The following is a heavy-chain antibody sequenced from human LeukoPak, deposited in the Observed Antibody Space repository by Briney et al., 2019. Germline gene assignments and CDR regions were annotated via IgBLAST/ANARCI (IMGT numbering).Heavy chain of an antibody. D-gene: IGHD2-15*01. CDR1: GFTFSSYG. J-gene: IGHJ4*02. Sequence: PGGSLRLSCAASGFTFSSYGMHWVRQAPGKGLEWVAVISYDGSNKYYADSVKGRFTISRDNSKNTLYLQMNSLRAEDTAVYYCARSLVKLARTGYCSGGSCYSGLDYWGQGTLVTVSS. CDR2: ISYDGSNK. CDR3: ARSLVKLARTGYCSGGSCYSGLDY. V-gene: IGHV3-30*03.